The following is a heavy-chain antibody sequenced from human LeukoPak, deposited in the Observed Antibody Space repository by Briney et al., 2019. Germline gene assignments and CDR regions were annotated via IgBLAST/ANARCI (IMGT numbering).Heavy chain of an antibody. CDR1: GYTFTTYG. CDR2: SSGYNGDT. V-gene: IGHV1-18*01. D-gene: IGHD2-15*01. J-gene: IGHJ4*02. CDR3: AREYCAAVSCFFPDY. Sequence: ASVKVSCKTSGYTFTTYGITWVRQAPGQGLEWMGWSSGYNGDTYYAQNFQRRVTMTRDISTTTAYMELRSLRSDDTAASYSAREYCAAVSCFFPDYWGQGTLVTVSS.